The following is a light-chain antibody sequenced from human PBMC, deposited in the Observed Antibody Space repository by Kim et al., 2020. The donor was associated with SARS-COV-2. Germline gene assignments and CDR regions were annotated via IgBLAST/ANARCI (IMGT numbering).Light chain of an antibody. J-gene: IGKJ1*01. CDR1: QGIGND. Sequence: SASLGDRVTITCRESQGIGNDLAWYQQKPGKAPKRLIYTASTLESGVPSGFSGSGSGTDFTLTITNLQPADFATCYCLQHHSYPWTFGQGTKLEI. CDR2: TAS. CDR3: LQHHSYPWT. V-gene: IGKV1-17*02.